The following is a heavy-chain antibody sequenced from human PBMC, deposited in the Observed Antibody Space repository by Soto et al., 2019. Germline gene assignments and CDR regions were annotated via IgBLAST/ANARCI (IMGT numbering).Heavy chain of an antibody. CDR2: IYYSGST. Sequence: QVQLQESGPGLVKPSQTLSLTCTVSGGSISSGGYYWSWIRQPPGKGLEWIGYIYYSGSTYYNPSPKSRVTISVDTSKNQFSLKLSSVTAADTAVYYCAREGSGYDHTFFDYWGQGTLVTVSS. J-gene: IGHJ4*02. V-gene: IGHV4-30-4*01. CDR3: AREGSGYDHTFFDY. D-gene: IGHD5-12*01. CDR1: GGSISSGGYY.